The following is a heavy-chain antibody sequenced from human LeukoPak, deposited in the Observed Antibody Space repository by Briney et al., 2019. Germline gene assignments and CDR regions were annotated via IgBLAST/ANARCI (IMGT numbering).Heavy chain of an antibody. Sequence: ASVKVSCKASGGTFSSYAISWVRQAPGQGLEWMGGIIPIFGTANYAQKFQGRVTITADESTSTAYFCASAPRYSSSWPNNWFDPWGQGTLVTVSS. V-gene: IGHV1-69*13. CDR1: GGTFSSYA. CDR3: FDP. D-gene: IGHD6-13*01. CDR2: IIPIFGTA. J-gene: IGHJ5*02.